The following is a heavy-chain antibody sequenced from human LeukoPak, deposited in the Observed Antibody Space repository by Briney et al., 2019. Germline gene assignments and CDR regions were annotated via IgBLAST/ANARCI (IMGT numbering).Heavy chain of an antibody. CDR2: ISYDGSNK. CDR1: GFTFSSYA. J-gene: IGHJ6*04. Sequence: GGSLRLSCAASGFTFSSYAMRWVRQAPGKGLEWVAVISYDGSNKYYADSVKGRFTISRDKSKNTLYLQMNSLRAEDTAVYYCARALDRLWAHYYYYYGMDVWGKGTTVTVSS. D-gene: IGHD5-18*01. V-gene: IGHV3-30*04. CDR3: ARALDRLWAHYYYYYGMDV.